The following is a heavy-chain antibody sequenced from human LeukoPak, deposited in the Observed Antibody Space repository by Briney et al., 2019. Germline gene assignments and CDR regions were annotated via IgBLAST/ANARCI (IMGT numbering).Heavy chain of an antibody. J-gene: IGHJ6*03. D-gene: IGHD3-3*01. CDR3: ARGVTIFGVARRYYYYMDV. CDR2: INPSGGST. V-gene: IGHV1-46*01. CDR1: GYTFTSYY. Sequence: GASVKVSCKASGYTFTSYYMHWVRQAPGQGLEWMGIINPSGGSTSYAQKFQGRVTMTRDMSTSTDYMELSSLRSEDTAVYYCARGVTIFGVARRYYYYMDVWGKGTTVTVSS.